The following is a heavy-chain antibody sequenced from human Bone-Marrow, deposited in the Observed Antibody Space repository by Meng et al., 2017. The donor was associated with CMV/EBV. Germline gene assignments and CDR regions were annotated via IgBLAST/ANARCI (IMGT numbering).Heavy chain of an antibody. Sequence: GESLKISCKASGYNFIDYDIGWVRQIPGKGLEWMGIISPTDSGARYSPSFEGQVTISVDKSVDTAYLQWTSLKASDTAMYYCARHSMTTIWGQGILVTVSS. CDR1: GYNFIDYD. J-gene: IGHJ4*02. D-gene: IGHD5-24*01. V-gene: IGHV5-51*01. CDR2: ISPTDSGA. CDR3: ARHSMTTI.